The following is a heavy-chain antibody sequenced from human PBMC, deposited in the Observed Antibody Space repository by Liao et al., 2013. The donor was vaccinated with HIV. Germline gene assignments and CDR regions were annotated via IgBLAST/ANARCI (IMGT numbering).Heavy chain of an antibody. CDR1: GGSISSYY. J-gene: IGHJ3*01. D-gene: IGHD5-12*01. CDR2: IYYSGST. CDR3: YVSTRSGXRFVRSRLRNGTTF. V-gene: IGHV4-59*05. Sequence: QVQLQESGPGLVKPSETLSLTCTVSGGSISSYYWSWIRQPAGKGLEWIGRIYYSGSTYYNPSLKSRVTISVDTSKNQFSLKLSSVTAADTGPTITYVSTRSGXRFVRSRLRNGTTF.